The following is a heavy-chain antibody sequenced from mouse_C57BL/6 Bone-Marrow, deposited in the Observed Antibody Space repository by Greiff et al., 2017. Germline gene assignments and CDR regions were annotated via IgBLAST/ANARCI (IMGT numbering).Heavy chain of an antibody. Sequence: VQLQQSGAELVRPGTSVKMSCKASGYTFTNYWIGWAKQRPGHGLEWIGDIYPGGGYTNYNEKFKGKATLTADKSSSTAYMQFSSLTSEDSAIYYCARLDGNYHYAMDYWGQGTSVTVSS. CDR3: ARLDGNYHYAMDY. J-gene: IGHJ4*01. CDR2: IYPGGGYT. CDR1: GYTFTNYW. D-gene: IGHD2-1*01. V-gene: IGHV1-63*01.